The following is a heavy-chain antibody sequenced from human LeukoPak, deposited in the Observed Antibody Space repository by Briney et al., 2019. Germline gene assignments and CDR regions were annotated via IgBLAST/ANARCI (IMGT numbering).Heavy chain of an antibody. CDR1: GGSISSSSYY. CDR2: IYYSGST. V-gene: IGHV4-39*01. Sequence: PSETLSLTCTVSGGSISSSSYYWGWIRQPPGKGLEWIGNIYYSGSTYYNPSLKSRVTISVDTSKNQFSLKLSSVTAADTAVYYCARRFYGDYDIDYWGQGTLVTVSS. J-gene: IGHJ4*02. D-gene: IGHD4-17*01. CDR3: ARRFYGDYDIDY.